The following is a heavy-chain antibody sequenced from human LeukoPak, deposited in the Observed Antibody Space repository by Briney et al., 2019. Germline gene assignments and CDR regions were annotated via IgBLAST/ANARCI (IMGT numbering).Heavy chain of an antibody. J-gene: IGHJ4*02. V-gene: IGHV4-59*01. Sequence: PSETLSLTCTVSGASISSDYWTWIRQPPGKGLEWIGCSHKSGSAHYSPSLRSRVTISVDTSKSQFSLKLSSVTAADTAVYYCARAPSGVSFDYWGQGTLVTVSS. CDR1: GASISSDY. CDR3: ARAPSGVSFDY. CDR2: SHKSGSA. D-gene: IGHD1-26*01.